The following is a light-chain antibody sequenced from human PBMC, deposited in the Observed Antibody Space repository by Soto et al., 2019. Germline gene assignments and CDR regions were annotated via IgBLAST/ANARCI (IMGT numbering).Light chain of an antibody. J-gene: IGLJ1*01. V-gene: IGLV2-14*01. CDR1: SSDVGGYNY. CDR2: DVS. Sequence: QSVLTQPASVSGSPGQSITISCTGTSSDVGGYNYVSWYQQHPGKARKLMIYDVSNRPSGVSNRFSGSKSGNTASLTISGLQAEDEADYYCSSYTSSSTLGVFGTGTKVTVL. CDR3: SSYTSSSTLGV.